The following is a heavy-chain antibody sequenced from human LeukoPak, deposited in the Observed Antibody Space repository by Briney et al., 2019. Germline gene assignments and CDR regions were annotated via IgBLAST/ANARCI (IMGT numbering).Heavy chain of an antibody. V-gene: IGHV3-21*01. J-gene: IGHJ4*02. Sequence: GESLRLSCAASGFTFSSYAMSWVRQAPGKGLEWVSSISSSSSYIYYADSVKGRFTISRDNAKNSLYLQMNSLRAEDTAVYYCARDLRIGEGDYWGQGTLVTVSS. CDR3: ARDLRIGEGDY. CDR2: ISSSSSYI. D-gene: IGHD3-10*01. CDR1: GFTFSSYA.